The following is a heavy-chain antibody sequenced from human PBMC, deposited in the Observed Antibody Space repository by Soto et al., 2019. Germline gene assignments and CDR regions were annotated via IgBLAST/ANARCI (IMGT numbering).Heavy chain of an antibody. J-gene: IGHJ3*01. Sequence: QVQLQQWGAGLLKPSETLSLDCSVLGGSFTDYDSTWVRQSPGRGLEWIGEVSQSGRITYNPSLKGRFPISRDTATNQFFLRLTSVTAADTALYYCVGYSSSFVAFEVWGHGTDVCVSS. D-gene: IGHD3-10*01. CDR2: VSQSGRI. V-gene: IGHV4-34*01. CDR3: VGYSSSFVAFEV. CDR1: GGSFTDYD.